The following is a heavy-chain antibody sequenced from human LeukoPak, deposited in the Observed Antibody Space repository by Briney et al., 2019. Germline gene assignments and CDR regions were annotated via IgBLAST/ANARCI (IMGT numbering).Heavy chain of an antibody. Sequence: GESLKISCKGSGYSFTSYWIGWVRQMPGKGLGWMGIIYPGDSDTRYSPSFQGQVAISADKSISTAYLQWSSLKASGTAMYYCARRVEKGGNSENWFDPWGQGTLVTVSS. CDR1: GYSFTSYW. CDR3: ARRVEKGGNSENWFDP. J-gene: IGHJ5*02. CDR2: IYPGDSDT. V-gene: IGHV5-51*01. D-gene: IGHD4-23*01.